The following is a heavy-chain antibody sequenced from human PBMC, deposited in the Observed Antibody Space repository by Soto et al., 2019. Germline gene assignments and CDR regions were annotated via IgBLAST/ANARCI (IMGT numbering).Heavy chain of an antibody. CDR2: IRDRTNGYAT. CDR3: ISVDAPGDRACDI. Sequence: EVQLVESGGGLVQPGGSLRLSCAASGFSISGSGIHWVRQASGKGLEWVARIRDRTNGYATGYAASVEGRFSISRDDSKNTSFLQMKRLNTEENAVDYCISVDAPGDRACDIWGQGTMFTVSS. V-gene: IGHV3-73*01. CDR1: GFSISGSG. J-gene: IGHJ3*02.